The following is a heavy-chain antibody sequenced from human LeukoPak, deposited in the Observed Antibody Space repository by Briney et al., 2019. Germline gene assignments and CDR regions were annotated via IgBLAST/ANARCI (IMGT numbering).Heavy chain of an antibody. J-gene: IGHJ4*02. CDR1: GYTFTSYY. CDR3: ARPIYDSSAHYVWYFDY. V-gene: IGHV1-46*03. D-gene: IGHD3-22*01. Sequence: ASVKVSCKASGYTFTSYYMHWVRQAPGQGLEWMGIINPSGGSTSYAQKFQGRVTMTRDTSTSTVYMELSSLRSEDTAVYYCARPIYDSSAHYVWYFDYWGQGTLVTVSS. CDR2: INPSGGST.